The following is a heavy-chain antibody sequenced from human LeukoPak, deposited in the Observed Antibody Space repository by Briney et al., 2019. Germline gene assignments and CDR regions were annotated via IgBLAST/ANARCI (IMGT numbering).Heavy chain of an antibody. J-gene: IGHJ4*02. V-gene: IGHV4-38-2*02. CDR3: AREIVEMATKIPFGFDY. CDR2: IYHSGST. Sequence: SSETLSLTCTVSGYSISSGYYWGWIRQPPGKGLEWIGSIYHSGSTYYNPSLKSRVTISVDTSKNQFSLKLSSVTAADTAVYYCAREIVEMATKIPFGFDYWGQGTLVTVSS. D-gene: IGHD5-24*01. CDR1: GYSISSGYY.